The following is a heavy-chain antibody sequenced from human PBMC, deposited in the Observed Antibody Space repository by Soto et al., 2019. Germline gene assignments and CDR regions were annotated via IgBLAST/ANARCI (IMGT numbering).Heavy chain of an antibody. CDR2: ISAYNGNT. Sequence: ASVKVSCKASGYTFTSYGISWVRQAPGQGLEWMGWISAYNGNTNYAQKLQGRVTMTTDTSTSTAYMELRSLRSDDTAVYYCARAHRPEAVTYYYGSGSYYTFDYWGQGTLVTVSS. D-gene: IGHD3-10*01. CDR1: GYTFTSYG. CDR3: ARAHRPEAVTYYYGSGSYYTFDY. V-gene: IGHV1-18*01. J-gene: IGHJ4*02.